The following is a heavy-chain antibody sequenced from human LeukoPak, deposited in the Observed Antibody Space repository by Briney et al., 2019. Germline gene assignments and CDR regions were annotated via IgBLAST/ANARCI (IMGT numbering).Heavy chain of an antibody. D-gene: IGHD1-26*01. CDR3: ARDLSGSYYLDY. Sequence: ASVKVSCKASGCTFTGYYMHWVRQAPGQGLGWMGWINPNSGGTNYAQKFQGRVTMTRDTSISTAYMELSRLRSDDTAVYYCARDLSGSYYLDYWGQGTLVTVSS. V-gene: IGHV1-2*02. CDR1: GCTFTGYY. CDR2: INPNSGGT. J-gene: IGHJ4*02.